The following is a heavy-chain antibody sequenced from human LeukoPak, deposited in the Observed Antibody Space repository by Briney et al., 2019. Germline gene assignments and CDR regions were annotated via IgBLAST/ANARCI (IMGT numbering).Heavy chain of an antibody. CDR2: VSFDGNNK. D-gene: IGHD1/OR15-1a*01. V-gene: IGHV3-30-3*01. Sequence: GRSLRLSCGASGFTFSSYAMYWVRQAPGKGLEWVAVVSFDGNNKHYLDSVKGRFTISRDNSKNTLYLQMNSLRAEDTAVYYCAREGTGSYMDVWGKGTTVTVSS. CDR3: AREGTGSYMDV. CDR1: GFTFSSYA. J-gene: IGHJ6*03.